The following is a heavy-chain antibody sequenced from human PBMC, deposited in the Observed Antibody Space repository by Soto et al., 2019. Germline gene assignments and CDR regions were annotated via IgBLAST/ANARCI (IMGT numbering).Heavy chain of an antibody. CDR2: IKNKNDGGTT. CDR3: TGLWFGEIYNY. CDR1: GFSFKNAW. J-gene: IGHJ4*01. D-gene: IGHD3-10*01. Sequence: EAELVESGGGLVKPGGSLTLSCAASGFSFKNAWMNWVRQAPGKGLEWVGRIKNKNDGGTTDYAAFVQGRFTISRDAPENTLHLHMTGLKTEDTAVYFCTGLWFGEIYNYWGQGSLVTVSS. V-gene: IGHV3-15*07.